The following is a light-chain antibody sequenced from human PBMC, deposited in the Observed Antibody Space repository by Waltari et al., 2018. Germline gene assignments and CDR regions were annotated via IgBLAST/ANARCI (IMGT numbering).Light chain of an antibody. CDR1: QRVSSSY. CDR3: QQYGSSPRFT. Sequence: EIVLTQSPGTLSLSPGERATLSCRASQRVSSSYLAGYQQKPGQAPRLLIYGASSRATGIPDRFSGSGSGTDFTLTISRLEPEDFAVYYCQQYGSSPRFTFGPGTKVDIK. V-gene: IGKV3-20*01. CDR2: GAS. J-gene: IGKJ3*01.